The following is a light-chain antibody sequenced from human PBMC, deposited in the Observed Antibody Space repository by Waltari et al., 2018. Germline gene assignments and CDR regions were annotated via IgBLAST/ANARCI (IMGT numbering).Light chain of an antibody. CDR2: LNSDGSH. V-gene: IGLV4-69*01. CDR3: QSWGTGIPWV. CDR1: SGHSSYT. J-gene: IGLJ3*02. Sequence: QLVLTHSPSASASLGASVKLTCTLSSGHSSYTIAWHQHQPDKGPRYLMKLNSDGSHSKGDGIPDRFSGSSSGAERSLTISNLQSEDEADYYCQSWGTGIPWVFGGGTKLTVL.